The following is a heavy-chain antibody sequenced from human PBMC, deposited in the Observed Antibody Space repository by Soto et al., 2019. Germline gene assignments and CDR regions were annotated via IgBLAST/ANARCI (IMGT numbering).Heavy chain of an antibody. V-gene: IGHV4-59*08. Sequence: QVQLQESGPGLVKPSETLSLTCTVSGGSISSYYWSWIRQPPGKGLEWNGYIYYSGSTNYNPSLKSRVTISVDTSKNQFSLKLSSVTAADTAVYYCAGTYCGGDCYLAVAFDIWGQGTMVTVSS. CDR1: GGSISSYY. CDR3: AGTYCGGDCYLAVAFDI. J-gene: IGHJ3*02. D-gene: IGHD2-21*01. CDR2: IYYSGST.